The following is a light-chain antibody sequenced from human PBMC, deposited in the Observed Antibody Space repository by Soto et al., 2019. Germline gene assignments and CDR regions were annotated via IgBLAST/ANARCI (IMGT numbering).Light chain of an antibody. CDR3: QSYDSSLSGSYV. Sequence: QSVLAQPPSVSGAPGQRVTISCTGGSSNLGAGYDVHWYQQLPGTAPKVLIYGNSNRPSGVPDRFSGSKSGTSAALAITGIQAEDEADYYCQSYDSSLSGSYVFGTGTKVTVL. J-gene: IGLJ1*01. CDR1: SSNLGAGYD. V-gene: IGLV1-40*01. CDR2: GNS.